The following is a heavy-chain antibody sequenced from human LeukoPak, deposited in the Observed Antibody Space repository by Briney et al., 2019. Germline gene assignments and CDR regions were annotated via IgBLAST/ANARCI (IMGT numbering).Heavy chain of an antibody. D-gene: IGHD5-24*01. Sequence: SETLSLTCTVSGGSISYYYWSWIRQPPGKGLEWIGYIYYSGSTNYNPSLKSRVTISVDTSKNQFSLKLSSVTAADTAVYYCARAGRDGYNHDYWGQGTLVTVSS. J-gene: IGHJ4*02. V-gene: IGHV4-59*01. CDR1: GGSISYYY. CDR3: ARAGRDGYNHDY. CDR2: IYYSGST.